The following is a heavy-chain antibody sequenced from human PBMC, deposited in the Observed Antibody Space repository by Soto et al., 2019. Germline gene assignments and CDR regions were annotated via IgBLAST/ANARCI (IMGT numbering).Heavy chain of an antibody. J-gene: IGHJ5*02. V-gene: IGHV4-34*01. Sequence: SETLSLTCAVYGGSFSGYYWSWIRQPPGKGLEWIGEINHSGSTNYNPSLKSRVTISVDTSKNQFSLKLSSVTAADTAVYYCARGRWLVWRGDWFDPWGQGTLVTVSS. CDR1: GGSFSGYY. D-gene: IGHD6-19*01. CDR3: ARGRWLVWRGDWFDP. CDR2: INHSGST.